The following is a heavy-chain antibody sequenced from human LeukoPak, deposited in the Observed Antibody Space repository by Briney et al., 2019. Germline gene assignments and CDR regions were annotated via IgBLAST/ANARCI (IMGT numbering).Heavy chain of an antibody. CDR3: ARDRTGNNWFDP. Sequence: SETLSLTCSVSGGSISNYYWSWIRLPPGKGLEGIGYIYYSGSTNYNPSLKSRVTISVDTSKNQFSLRLSSVTAADTAVYYCARDRTGNNWFDPWGQGTLVTVSS. CDR1: GGSISNYY. J-gene: IGHJ5*02. CDR2: IYYSGST. V-gene: IGHV4-59*01. D-gene: IGHD1-1*01.